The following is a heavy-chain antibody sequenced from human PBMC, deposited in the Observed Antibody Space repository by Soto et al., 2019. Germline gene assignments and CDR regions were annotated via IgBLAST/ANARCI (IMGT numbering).Heavy chain of an antibody. V-gene: IGHV3-66*01. CDR1: GFTVSSNY. J-gene: IGHJ6*02. CDR3: ARDWYGDYGLGYYYYGMDV. CDR2: IYSGGST. D-gene: IGHD4-17*01. Sequence: EVQLVESGGGLVQPGGSLRLSCAASGFTVSSNYMSWVRQAPGKGLEWVSVIYSGGSTYYADSVKGRFTISRDNSKNTLYLQMNSLRAEDTAVYYCARDWYGDYGLGYYYYGMDVWGQGTTVTVSS.